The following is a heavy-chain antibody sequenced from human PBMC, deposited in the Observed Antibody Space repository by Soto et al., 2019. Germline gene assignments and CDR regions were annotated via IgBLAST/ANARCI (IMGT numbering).Heavy chain of an antibody. CDR3: ACWGHIVPVAPSDFDR. Sequence: GASLRLSCAASGFPFTNYWMNWVRQTPGQGLMWVSRISPDGSDVGYADSVEGRFTVSRDNAKNTLYLQMHRLRAEDTAMYYCACWGHIVPVAPSDFDRWGQGTLVTVSS. CDR2: ISPDGSDV. CDR1: GFPFTNYW. V-gene: IGHV3-74*01. D-gene: IGHD2-8*02. J-gene: IGHJ4*02.